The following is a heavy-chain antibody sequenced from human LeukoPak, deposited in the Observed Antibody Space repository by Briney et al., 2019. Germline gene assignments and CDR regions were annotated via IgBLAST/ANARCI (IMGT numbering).Heavy chain of an antibody. CDR1: GYTFTAYC. V-gene: IGHV1-2*06. J-gene: IGHJ4*02. Sequence: VASVKVSCKASGYTFTAYCMHWVRQAPGQGLEWMGRINPNSGGTNYALNFQGRVTMTRDTSISTAYMELSRLRSDDTAVYYCARASPVRAGDYWGQGTLVTVSA. CDR2: INPNSGGT. CDR3: ARASPVRAGDY. D-gene: IGHD6-19*01.